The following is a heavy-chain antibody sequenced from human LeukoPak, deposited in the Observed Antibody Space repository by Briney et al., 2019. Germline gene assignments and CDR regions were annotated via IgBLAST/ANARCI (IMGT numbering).Heavy chain of an antibody. D-gene: IGHD6-6*01. Sequence: SGGSLRLSCAASGFTFSSYSMNWVRQAPGKGLEWVSSISSSSSYIYYADSVKGRFTISRDNAKNSLYLQMNSLRAEDTAVYYCARDSRDMKSSSSGAFDIWGQGTMVTVSS. CDR2: ISSSSSYI. CDR1: GFTFSSYS. CDR3: ARDSRDMKSSSSGAFDI. J-gene: IGHJ3*02. V-gene: IGHV3-21*01.